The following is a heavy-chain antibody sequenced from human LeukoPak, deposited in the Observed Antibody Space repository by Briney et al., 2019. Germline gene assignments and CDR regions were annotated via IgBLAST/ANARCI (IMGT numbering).Heavy chain of an antibody. J-gene: IGHJ4*02. V-gene: IGHV4-38-2*01. CDR2: IYRSGST. CDR3: ASSAWSGYYLQFDY. CDR1: GYSISSGYY. D-gene: IGHD3-3*01. Sequence: PSETLSLTCAVSGYSISSGYYWGWIRQPPGKGLEWIGSIYRSGSTYYNPSLKSRVTISVDTSKNQFSLKLSSVTAADTAVYYCASSAWSGYYLQFDYWGQGTLVTVSS.